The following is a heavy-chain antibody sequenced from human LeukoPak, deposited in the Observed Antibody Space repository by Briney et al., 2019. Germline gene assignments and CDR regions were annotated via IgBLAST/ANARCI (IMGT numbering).Heavy chain of an antibody. V-gene: IGHV3-53*01. CDR3: ARDRRDADNY. Sequence: GGSLRLSCAASGFTVSTNFMSWVRQAPGKGLEWASVLYSDGSTSYYSDSVKGRFTISRDNSKNTLSLQMHSLRPEDTAVYYCARDRRDADNYWGQGTLVTVSS. D-gene: IGHD2-2*01. J-gene: IGHJ4*02. CDR1: GFTVSTNF. CDR2: LYSDGSTS.